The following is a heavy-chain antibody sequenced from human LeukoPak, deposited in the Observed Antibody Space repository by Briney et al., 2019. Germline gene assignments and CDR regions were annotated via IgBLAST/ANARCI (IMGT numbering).Heavy chain of an antibody. CDR1: GFIFSSYA. J-gene: IGHJ3*02. CDR3: ARDTGAITMIVVAFDAFDI. D-gene: IGHD3-22*01. Sequence: PGGSLRLSCAASGFIFSSYAMTWVRQAPGKGLEWVSAISGSGHSTYYADSVKGRFTISRDNVKNSLYLQMNSLRAEDTAVYYCARDTGAITMIVVAFDAFDIWGQGTMVTVSS. V-gene: IGHV3-23*01. CDR2: ISGSGHST.